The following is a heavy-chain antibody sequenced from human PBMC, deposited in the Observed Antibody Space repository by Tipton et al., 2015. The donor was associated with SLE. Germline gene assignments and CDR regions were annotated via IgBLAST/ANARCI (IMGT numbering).Heavy chain of an antibody. Sequence: TLSLTCTVSGGSLNNHFCSWIRQSAGKGLEWIGRVSPSGGTNYNPSLKSRVTMSVDTSRNQFSLNLSSLTAADTADYFCARDKWGEYTASTGYFWSFDPWGQGIPVTVSS. D-gene: IGHD3-9*01. V-gene: IGHV4-4*07. CDR3: ARDKWGEYTASTGYFWSFDP. J-gene: IGHJ5*02. CDR1: GGSLNNHF. CDR2: VSPSGGT.